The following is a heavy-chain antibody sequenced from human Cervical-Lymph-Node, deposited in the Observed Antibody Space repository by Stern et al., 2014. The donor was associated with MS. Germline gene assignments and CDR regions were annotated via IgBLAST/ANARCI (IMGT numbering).Heavy chain of an antibody. V-gene: IGHV4-59*01. CDR1: GGSISSYY. D-gene: IGHD3-10*01. CDR3: ARGYYYGSGNAFDI. Sequence: VQLVESGPGLVKPSETLSLTCTVSGGSISSYYWSWIRQPPGKGLEWIGYIYYSGSTNYNPSLKSRVTISVDTSKSQFSLKLSSVTAADTAVYYCARGYYYGSGNAFDIWGQGTMVTVSS. CDR2: IYYSGST. J-gene: IGHJ3*02.